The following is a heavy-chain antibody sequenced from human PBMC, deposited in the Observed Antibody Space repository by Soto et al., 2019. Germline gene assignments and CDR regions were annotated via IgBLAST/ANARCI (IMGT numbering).Heavy chain of an antibody. CDR3: ARESFYYDSSGYYPANWFDP. CDR2: IIPIFGTA. Sequence: QVQLVQSGAEVRKPGSSVRVSCKASGGSFNRHTISWVRQAPGQGLEWMGGIIPIFGTANYAQKFQGRVTITADESTSTAYMELSSLRSEDTAVYYCARESFYYDSSGYYPANWFDPWGQGTLVTVSS. V-gene: IGHV1-69*01. D-gene: IGHD3-22*01. CDR1: GGSFNRHT. J-gene: IGHJ5*02.